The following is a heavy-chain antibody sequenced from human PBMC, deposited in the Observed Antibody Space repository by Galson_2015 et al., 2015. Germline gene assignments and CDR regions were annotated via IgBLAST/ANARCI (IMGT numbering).Heavy chain of an antibody. D-gene: IGHD3-9*01. V-gene: IGHV6-1*01. J-gene: IGHJ5*02. CDR3: ARGSVGVYFDWLSLFDP. CDR1: GDSVSSDSAA. Sequence: CAISGDSVSSDSAAWNWIRQSPSRGLEWLGRTYYRSKWYNDYAVSVKSRITINPDTSKNQFSLQLNSVTPEDTAVYYCARGSVGVYFDWLSLFDPWGQGTLVTVSS. CDR2: TYYRSKWYN.